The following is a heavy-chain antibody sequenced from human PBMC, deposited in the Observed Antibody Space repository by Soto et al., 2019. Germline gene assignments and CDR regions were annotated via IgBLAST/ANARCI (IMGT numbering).Heavy chain of an antibody. CDR2: TRQDGRQH. J-gene: IGHJ4*02. D-gene: IGHD4-17*01. Sequence: GGSLRLSCAASGFTFSTYWMSWVRQAPGKGLEWIAHTRQDGRQHYYVDSVKGRFIISRDNATNSLYLQMNCLRVEDTAVYYCARYPEPTVTGLPFDLWGQGTLVTVSS. CDR3: ARYPEPTVTGLPFDL. CDR1: GFTFSTYW. V-gene: IGHV3-7*03.